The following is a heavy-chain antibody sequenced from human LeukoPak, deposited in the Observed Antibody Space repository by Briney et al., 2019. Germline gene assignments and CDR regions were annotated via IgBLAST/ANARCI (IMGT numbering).Heavy chain of an antibody. CDR3: TKAKGQSWLFSHY. CDR1: GFTFNSYG. CDR2: IQYDGSNK. J-gene: IGHJ4*02. V-gene: IGHV3-30*02. Sequence: GGPLRLSCAASGFTFNSYGMNWVRQAPGKGLEWVAFIQYDGSNKYYADSVKGRFAVSRDNSKSTVSLQMNDLRGEDTAVYYCTKAKGQSWLFSHYWGRGTLVTVSS. D-gene: IGHD3-22*01.